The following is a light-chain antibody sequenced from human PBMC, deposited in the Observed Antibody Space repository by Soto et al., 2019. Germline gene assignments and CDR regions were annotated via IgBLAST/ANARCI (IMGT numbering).Light chain of an antibody. CDR1: ETISTF. Sequence: DIQMTQSPSSLSASVGDRVTMTCRASETISTFLNWYQHKPGKAPKLLIYAASRLQSGVPSRFSGSGSRTDFPLTINGLQPEDFASYYGQQCYSTSPITFGQWTRPEI. CDR2: AAS. CDR3: QQCYSTSPIT. J-gene: IGKJ5*01. V-gene: IGKV1-39*01.